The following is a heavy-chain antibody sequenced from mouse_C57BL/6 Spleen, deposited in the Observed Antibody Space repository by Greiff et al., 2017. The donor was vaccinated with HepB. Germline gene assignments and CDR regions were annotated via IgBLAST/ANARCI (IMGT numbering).Heavy chain of an antibody. CDR1: GYTFTDYY. V-gene: IGHV1-19*01. D-gene: IGHD2-1*01. CDR3: ARKIYQGAMDY. Sequence: EVKLQESGPVLVKPGASVKMSCKASGYTFTDYYMNWVKQSHGKSLEWIGVINPYNGGTSYNQKFKGKATLTVDKSSSTAYMELNSLTSEDSAVYYCARKIYQGAMDYWGQGTSVTVSS. J-gene: IGHJ4*01. CDR2: INPYNGGT.